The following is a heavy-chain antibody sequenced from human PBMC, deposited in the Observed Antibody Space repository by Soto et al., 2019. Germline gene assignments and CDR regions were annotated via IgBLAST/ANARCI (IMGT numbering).Heavy chain of an antibody. CDR2: IIPIFGTA. CDR1: GGTFSSYA. J-gene: IGHJ3*02. D-gene: IGHD1-7*01. CDR3: AREGTFPPPFFDI. Sequence: SVKVSCKASGGTFSSYAISCVRQAPGQGLEWMGGIIPIFGTANYAQKFQGRVTITADESTSTAYMELSSLRSEDTAVYYCAREGTFPPPFFDIWGQGTMVTVSS. V-gene: IGHV1-69*13.